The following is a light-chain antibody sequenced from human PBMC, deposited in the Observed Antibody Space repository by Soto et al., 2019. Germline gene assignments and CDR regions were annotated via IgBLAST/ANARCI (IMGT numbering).Light chain of an antibody. V-gene: IGKV3-20*01. Sequence: EIVLTQSPGTVSLSPGDRATLSCRASQSIISGHLAWYQKKPGQAPRLVIFGATGRPTGIPDRFSGTESGTDFTLTISRLEPEDFAVYYCQYYSSSPTFGGGTRVE. CDR3: QYYSSSPT. CDR1: QSIISGH. CDR2: GAT. J-gene: IGKJ4*01.